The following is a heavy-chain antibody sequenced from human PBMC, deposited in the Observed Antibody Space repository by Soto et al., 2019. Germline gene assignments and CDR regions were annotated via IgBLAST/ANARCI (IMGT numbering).Heavy chain of an antibody. CDR1: GLTFRKSG. V-gene: IGHV3-33*06. Sequence: QVQLVESGGGVVQPGTSLRLSCAVSGLTFRKSGMHWVRQAPGKGLEWVALISNDGVNKYYADSVKGRFIISRDNSKNTLSLQMNNLRVEDTAVYYCAKDGINWGFDYWGQGTLVTVSS. CDR2: ISNDGVNK. D-gene: IGHD7-27*01. CDR3: AKDGINWGFDY. J-gene: IGHJ4*02.